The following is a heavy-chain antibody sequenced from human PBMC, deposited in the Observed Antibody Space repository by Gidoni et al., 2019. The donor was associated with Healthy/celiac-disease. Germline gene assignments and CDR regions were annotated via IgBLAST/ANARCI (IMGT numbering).Heavy chain of an antibody. J-gene: IGHJ4*02. V-gene: IGHV4-59*01. CDR3: ARGARAPTDY. CDR2: IYYSGRT. Sequence: QVQLQESGPGLVKPSATLSLTCTVSGGSISSYYWSWIRQPPGTGLEWIGYIYYSGRTNYNPSLKSRVTISVDTSKNQFSLKLSSVTAADTAVYYCARGARAPTDYWGQGTLVTVSS. CDR1: GGSISSYY.